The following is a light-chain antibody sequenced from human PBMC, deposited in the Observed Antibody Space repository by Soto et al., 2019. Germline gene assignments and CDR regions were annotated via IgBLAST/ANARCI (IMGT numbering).Light chain of an antibody. J-gene: IGKJ1*01. CDR3: QQYNSYPS. Sequence: DIQMTQSPSSLSASVGDRVTITCQANQDISNYLNWYQQKPGKAPKLLIYKASSLESGVPSRFSGSGSGTEFTLTISSLQPDDFATYYCQQYNSYPSFGQGTKVEIK. CDR1: QDISNY. V-gene: IGKV1-5*03. CDR2: KAS.